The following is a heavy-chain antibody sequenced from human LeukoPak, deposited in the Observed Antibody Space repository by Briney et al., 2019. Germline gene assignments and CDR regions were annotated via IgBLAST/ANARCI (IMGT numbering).Heavy chain of an antibody. Sequence: GGSLRLSCAASGFILNNYGVHWVRQAPGKGLEWVAVISYDGSNKYYADSVKGRFTISRDNSKNTLYLQMNSLRAEDTAVYYCARDGGWRGLDAFDIWGQGTMVTVSS. CDR1: GFILNNYG. CDR2: ISYDGSNK. J-gene: IGHJ3*02. V-gene: IGHV3-30*03. D-gene: IGHD2-15*01. CDR3: ARDGGWRGLDAFDI.